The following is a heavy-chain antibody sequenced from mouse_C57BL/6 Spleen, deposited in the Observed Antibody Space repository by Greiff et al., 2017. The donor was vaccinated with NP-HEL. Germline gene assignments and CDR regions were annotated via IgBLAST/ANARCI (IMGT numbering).Heavy chain of an antibody. Sequence: QVQLQQSGAELARPGASVKLSCKASGYTFTSYGISWVKQRPGQGLEWIGEIYPRSGNTYYNEKFKGKATLTADKTSSTAYMELRSLPSEDSAVYFCAREGNYYGSSGYFDYWGQGTTLTVSS. V-gene: IGHV1-81*01. CDR2: IYPRSGNT. D-gene: IGHD1-1*01. CDR1: GYTFTSYG. J-gene: IGHJ2*01. CDR3: AREGNYYGSSGYFDY.